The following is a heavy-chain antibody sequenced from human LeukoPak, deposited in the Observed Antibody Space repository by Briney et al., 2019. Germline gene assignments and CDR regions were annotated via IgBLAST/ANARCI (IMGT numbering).Heavy chain of an antibody. CDR2: ISSSSSYI. J-gene: IGHJ6*02. D-gene: IGHD3-3*01. CDR3: AREEGPRSYDFWSGYYYYYYYGMDV. Sequence: PGGSLRLSCAASGFTFSDYYMNWVRQAPGKGLEWVSSISSSSSYIYYADSVKGRFTISRDNAKNSLYLQMNSLRAEDTAVYYCAREEGPRSYDFWSGYYYYYYYGMDVCGQGTTVTVSS. V-gene: IGHV3-21*01. CDR1: GFTFSDYY.